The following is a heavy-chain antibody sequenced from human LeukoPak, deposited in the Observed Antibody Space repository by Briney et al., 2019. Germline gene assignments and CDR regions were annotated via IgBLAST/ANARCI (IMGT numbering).Heavy chain of an antibody. CDR2: LAYSGSK. J-gene: IGHJ4*02. CDR1: GGSIISDTYY. V-gene: IGHV4-39*01. Sequence: PSETLSLTCTVSGGSIISDTYYWGWIRQPPGMRLEWIGSLAYSGSKYYNPSLISRVTISLDTSKNQFSLRLNSVTASDTAVYYCATHRGWRFDYSGPGTLVTVSS. CDR3: ATHRGWRFDY. D-gene: IGHD6-19*01.